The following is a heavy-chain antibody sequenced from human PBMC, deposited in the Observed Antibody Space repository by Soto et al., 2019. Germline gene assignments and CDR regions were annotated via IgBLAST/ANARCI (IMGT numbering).Heavy chain of an antibody. D-gene: IGHD2-8*02. CDR1: GGSFSDYY. J-gene: IGHJ4*02. CDR2: INHGGST. V-gene: IGHV4-34*01. Sequence: PSETLSLTCAVYGGSFSDYYWSWIRQPPGKGLEWIGEINHGGSTSYNPSLKSRVTISVDTSKNQFSLKLRSVTAADTAVYYCARDKITGLFDYWGQGTLVTVSS. CDR3: ARDKITGLFDY.